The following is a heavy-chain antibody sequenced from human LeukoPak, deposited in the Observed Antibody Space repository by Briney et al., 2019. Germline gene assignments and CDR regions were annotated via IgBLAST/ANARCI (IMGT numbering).Heavy chain of an antibody. CDR2: IIPIFGTA. V-gene: IGHV1-69*13. J-gene: IGHJ4*02. CDR3: ARDSDTGSSWYY. CDR1: GGTFSSYA. Sequence: ASVKVSCKASGGTFSSYAISWVRQAPGQGLEWMGGIIPIFGTANYARKFQGRVTITADESTSTAYMELSSLRSEDTAVYYCARDSDTGSSWYYWGQGTLVTVSS. D-gene: IGHD6-13*01.